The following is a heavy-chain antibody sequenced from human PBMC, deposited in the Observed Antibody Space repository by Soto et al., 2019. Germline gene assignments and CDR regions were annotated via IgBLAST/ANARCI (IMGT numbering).Heavy chain of an antibody. Sequence: GPLRLSCETSGFPFGIYTMNWVRQAPGKGLEWVSSISSSGTYIDYADSVEGRFAISRDDAQNSVFLELTSLRVDDTAVYYCAREGKYHKFWGQVPLVTVSS. CDR1: GFPFGIYT. V-gene: IGHV3-21*01. CDR2: ISSSGTYI. D-gene: IGHD2-2*01. J-gene: IGHJ4*02. CDR3: AREGKYHKF.